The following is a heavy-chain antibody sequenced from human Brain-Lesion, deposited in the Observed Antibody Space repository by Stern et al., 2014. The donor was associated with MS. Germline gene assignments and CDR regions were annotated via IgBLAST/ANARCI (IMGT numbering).Heavy chain of an antibody. V-gene: IGHV3-48*02. J-gene: IGHJ6*02. CDR3: ARGRSDKYYGLDV. Sequence: VQSGGSLRLFCSASEFTVESYSMGWLRQVPGKGLEYVSHISRGGGTLPYADSVRGRFTISRDSAMNSLFLQMNSLRDEDSGVYYCARGRSDKYYGLDVWGQGTTVTVS. CDR1: EFTVESYS. CDR2: ISRGGGTL.